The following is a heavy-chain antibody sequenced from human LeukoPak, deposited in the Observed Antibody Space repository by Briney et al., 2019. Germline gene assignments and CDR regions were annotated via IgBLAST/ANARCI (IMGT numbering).Heavy chain of an antibody. CDR3: ARGFIWRWLQLDYFDY. D-gene: IGHD5-24*01. CDR1: GYTFTSYG. Sequence: ASVKVSCKASGYTFTSYGISWVRQAPGQGLEWMGWISAYNGNTNYAQKLQGRVTMTTDTSTGTAYMELRSLRSDDTAVYYCARGFIWRWLQLDYFDYWGQGTLVTVSS. V-gene: IGHV1-18*01. J-gene: IGHJ4*02. CDR2: ISAYNGNT.